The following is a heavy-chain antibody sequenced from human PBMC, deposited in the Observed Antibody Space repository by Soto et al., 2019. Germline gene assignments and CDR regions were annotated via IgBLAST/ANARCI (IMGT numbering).Heavy chain of an antibody. V-gene: IGHV1-69*06. CDR2: IIPIFGTA. CDR1: GGTFSSYA. CDR3: AXAGIAVADYNYYYGMDV. Sequence: GASVKVSCKASGGTFSSYAISWVRQAPGQGLEWMGGIIPIFGTANYAQKFQGRVTITADKSTSTAYMELSSLRSEDTAVYYCAXAGIAVADYNYYYGMDVWGQGTTVTVSS. J-gene: IGHJ6*02. D-gene: IGHD6-19*01.